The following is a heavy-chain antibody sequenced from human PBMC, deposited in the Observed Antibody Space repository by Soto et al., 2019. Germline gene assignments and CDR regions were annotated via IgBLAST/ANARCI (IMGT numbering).Heavy chain of an antibody. Sequence: HLVQSGPEVKRPGASITVSCKTSGDTFANFGLSWVRQAPGQGLEWMGWIATYNNNKNYAQKFQGRLTLTTDTSTSTAYMELEGLGYDDTAVYYCARVVRGVVNWFDPWGQGTLVTVSS. V-gene: IGHV1-18*01. D-gene: IGHD3-10*01. CDR3: ARVVRGVVNWFDP. J-gene: IGHJ5*02. CDR1: GDTFANFG. CDR2: IATYNNNK.